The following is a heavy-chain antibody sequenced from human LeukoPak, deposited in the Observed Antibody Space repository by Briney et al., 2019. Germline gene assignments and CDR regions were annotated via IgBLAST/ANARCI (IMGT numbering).Heavy chain of an antibody. CDR3: ARDRAADWFDP. V-gene: IGHV1-2*02. CDR2: INPNSGGT. CDR1: GYTFTGYY. J-gene: IGHJ5*02. Sequence: ASVKVSCKASGYTFTGYYMHWVRQAPGQGLEWMGWINPNSGGTNYAQKLQGRVTMTTGTSTSTAYMELRSLRSDDTAVYYCARDRAADWFDPWGQGTLVTVSS. D-gene: IGHD6-13*01.